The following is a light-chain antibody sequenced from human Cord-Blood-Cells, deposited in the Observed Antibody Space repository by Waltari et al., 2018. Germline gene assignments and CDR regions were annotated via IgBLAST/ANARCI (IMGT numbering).Light chain of an antibody. Sequence: DIQMTQSPSSLSASVGDRVTITCRASQSISSYLNWYQQKPGKAPKLLIYAASSLQSGVPSRFSGSGSGTDFTLTISSQQPEDFATYYWQQSYSTPITFGQGTRLEIK. J-gene: IGKJ5*01. CDR1: QSISSY. CDR2: AAS. CDR3: QQSYSTPIT. V-gene: IGKV1-39*01.